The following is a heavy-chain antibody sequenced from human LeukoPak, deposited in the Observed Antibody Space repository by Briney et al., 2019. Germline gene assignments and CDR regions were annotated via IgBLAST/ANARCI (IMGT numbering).Heavy chain of an antibody. J-gene: IGHJ5*02. CDR2: TVASGST. V-gene: IGHV3-23*01. CDR3: LPYGSGST. CDR1: GFTFSNNG. D-gene: IGHD3-10*01. Sequence: GGSLRLSCTASGFTFSNNGMTWVRQAPRKGLEWVSATVASGSTFTADPVKGRFTISRDSSKNTVYLQMNTLRVEDTAVYYCLPYGSGSTWGQGTLVTVSS.